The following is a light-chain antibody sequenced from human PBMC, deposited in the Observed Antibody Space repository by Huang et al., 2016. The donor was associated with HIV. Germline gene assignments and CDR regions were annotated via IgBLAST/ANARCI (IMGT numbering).Light chain of an antibody. V-gene: IGKV3-11*01. CDR2: DAI. J-gene: IGKJ1*01. CDR1: QSVGND. Sequence: EIVLTQSPATLSLSPGERATLSCRASQSVGNDLAWYQQKPGPAPRLIIYDAINRATGIPARFSGGGSGTDFALTISSLEPEDFAVYYCQQRTNWWTFGQGTKVEIK. CDR3: QQRTNWWT.